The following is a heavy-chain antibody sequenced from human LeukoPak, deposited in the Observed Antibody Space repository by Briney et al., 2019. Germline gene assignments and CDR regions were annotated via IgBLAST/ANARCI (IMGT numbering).Heavy chain of an antibody. CDR2: INHSGST. Sequence: SETLSLTCAVYGGFFSGYYWSWIRQPPGKGLEWIGEINHSGSTNYNPSLKSRVTISVDTSKNQFSLKLSSVTAADTAVYYCAKTGNHYYDSSGYYYNWGQGTLVTVSS. J-gene: IGHJ4*02. V-gene: IGHV4-34*01. D-gene: IGHD3-22*01. CDR3: AKTGNHYYDSSGYYYN. CDR1: GGFFSGYY.